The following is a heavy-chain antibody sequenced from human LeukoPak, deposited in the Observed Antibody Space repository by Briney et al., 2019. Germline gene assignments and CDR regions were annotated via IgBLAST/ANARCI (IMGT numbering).Heavy chain of an antibody. CDR1: GFTFSSYA. CDR3: ARDIVQELLFTNPTDY. V-gene: IGHV3-30-3*01. CDR2: ISYDGSNK. D-gene: IGHD1-26*01. Sequence: PGGSLRLSCAASGFTFSSYAMHWVRQAPGKGLEWVAVISYDGSNKYYADSVKGRFTISRDNSKNTLYLRMNSLRAEDTAVYYCARDIVQELLFTNPTDYWGQGTLVTASS. J-gene: IGHJ4*02.